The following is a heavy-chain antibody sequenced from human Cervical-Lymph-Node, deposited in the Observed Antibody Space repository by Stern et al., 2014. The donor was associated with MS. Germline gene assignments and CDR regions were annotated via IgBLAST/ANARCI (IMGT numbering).Heavy chain of an antibody. CDR3: ARDGDTAMVTPLYFFAF. Sequence: VQLEESGAEVKEPGSAVKVSFNNYAINWVRQAPGQGLEWVGGVIPIFGTPQYAHKFQGRLTFTADESTNTAYMELSSLRSEDSAVYYCARDGDTAMVTPLYFFAFWGQGTLVIVSS. J-gene: IGHJ4*02. D-gene: IGHD5-18*01. V-gene: IGHV1-69*01. CDR2: VIPIFGTP. CDR1: NYA.